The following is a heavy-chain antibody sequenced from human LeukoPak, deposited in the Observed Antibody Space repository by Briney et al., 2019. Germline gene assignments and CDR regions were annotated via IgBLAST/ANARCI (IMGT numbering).Heavy chain of an antibody. J-gene: IGHJ3*02. D-gene: IGHD3-22*01. CDR3: ARVYYDGSGGAFDI. CDR2: VSGSGSST. Sequence: GGSLRLSCAASGFTFSSYAMSWVRQAPGKGLEWVSVVSGSGSSTYYADSVKGRFTISRDNSKNMLYLQMSSLRAEDRAVYYCARVYYDGSGGAFDIWGQGTMVTVS. CDR1: GFTFSSYA. V-gene: IGHV3-23*01.